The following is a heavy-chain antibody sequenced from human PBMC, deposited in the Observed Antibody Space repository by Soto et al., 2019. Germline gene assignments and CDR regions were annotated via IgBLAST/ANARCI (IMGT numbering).Heavy chain of an antibody. Sequence: SETLSLTCTVSGDSISSYYWSWIRQPPGKGLEWVGYISYTGSTIYNPSLESRATISLDTSKNQVSLSLNSVTVADTAVYYCARDPWAADYWGQGTLVTVSS. J-gene: IGHJ4*02. D-gene: IGHD3-16*01. CDR2: ISYTGST. CDR3: ARDPWAADY. CDR1: GDSISSYY. V-gene: IGHV4-59*13.